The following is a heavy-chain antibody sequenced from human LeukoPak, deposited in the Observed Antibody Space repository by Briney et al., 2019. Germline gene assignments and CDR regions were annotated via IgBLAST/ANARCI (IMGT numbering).Heavy chain of an antibody. J-gene: IGHJ4*02. V-gene: IGHV3-33*06. D-gene: IGHD5-24*01. CDR3: AKDVGYNEQVNY. Sequence: PGGSLRLSCAASGFTFSSYGMHWVRQAPGKGLEWVAVIWYDGSNKYYADSVKGRFTISRDNSKNTLYLQMSSLRAEDTAVYYCAKDVGYNEQVNYWGQGTLVTVSS. CDR2: IWYDGSNK. CDR1: GFTFSSYG.